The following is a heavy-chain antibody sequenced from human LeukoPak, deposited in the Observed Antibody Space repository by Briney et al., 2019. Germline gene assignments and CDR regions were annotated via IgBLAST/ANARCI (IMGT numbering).Heavy chain of an antibody. J-gene: IGHJ6*02. V-gene: IGHV4-39*01. CDR1: GGSISSSSYY. CDR2: IYYSGST. D-gene: IGHD6-13*01. Sequence: SETLSLTCTVSGGSISSSSYYWGWIRQPPGQGLEWIGTIYYSGSTYYNPSLKSRVTISVDTSKNQFSLKMSSVTAADTAVYYCARGGAAGHNYYYYGMDVWGQGTTVTVSS. CDR3: ARGGAAGHNYYYYGMDV.